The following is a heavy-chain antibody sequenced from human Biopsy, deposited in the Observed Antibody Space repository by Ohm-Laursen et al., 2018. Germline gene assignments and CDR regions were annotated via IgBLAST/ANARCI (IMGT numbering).Heavy chain of an antibody. CDR2: TYKGGNT. CDR3: ARDLPSSYYYAMDV. CDR1: GGDINNYY. Sequence: ETLSLTCNVSGGDINNYYWSWIRQPAGKGLEWIGHTYKGGNTNHNPSLKSRVSMSVDTSKNQLSLTLRSVTAADTAVYYCARDLPSSYYYAMDVWGQGTTVTVSS. V-gene: IGHV4-4*07. J-gene: IGHJ6*02.